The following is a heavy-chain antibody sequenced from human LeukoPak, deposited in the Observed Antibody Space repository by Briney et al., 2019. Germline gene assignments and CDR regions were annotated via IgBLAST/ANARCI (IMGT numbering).Heavy chain of an antibody. CDR2: ISYDGSNK. J-gene: IGHJ4*02. V-gene: IGHV3-30*18. CDR1: GFTFSSYG. D-gene: IGHD3-10*01. Sequence: GGSLRLSCAASGFTFSSYGMHWVRQAPGKGLEWVAVISYDGSNKYYADSVKGRFTISRDNFKNTLYLQMNSLRAEDTAVYYCAKDGSGLTYYFDYWGQGTLVIVSS. CDR3: AKDGSGLTYYFDY.